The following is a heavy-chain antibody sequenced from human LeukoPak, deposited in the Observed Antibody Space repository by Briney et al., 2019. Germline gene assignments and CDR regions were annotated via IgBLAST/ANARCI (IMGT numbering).Heavy chain of an antibody. V-gene: IGHV1-2*06. D-gene: IGHD3-3*01. CDR3: ARLACGKSGGCAYYDRAHFDY. Sequence: ASVKVSCKASGYTFTGYYMHWVRQAPGQGLEWMGRINPNSGGTNYAQKFQGRVTMTRDTSISTAYMELSRLRSDDTAVYYCARLACGKSGGCAYYDRAHFDYWGQGTLATVSS. J-gene: IGHJ4*02. CDR1: GYTFTGYY. CDR2: INPNSGGT.